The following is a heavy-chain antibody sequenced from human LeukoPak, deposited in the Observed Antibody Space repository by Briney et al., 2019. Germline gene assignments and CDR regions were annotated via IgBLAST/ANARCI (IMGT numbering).Heavy chain of an antibody. CDR2: ISAYNGNT. CDR3: ARSPYTYGSLFYLDH. J-gene: IGHJ4*02. CDR1: GYTFTSYG. Sequence: ASVKVSCKASGYTFTSYGISWVRQAPGQGLEWMGWISAYNGNTNYAQKLQGRVTMTTDTSTSTAYMELGSLRSEDTAVYYCARSPYTYGSLFYLDHWGQGTLVTVSS. V-gene: IGHV1-18*01. D-gene: IGHD5-18*01.